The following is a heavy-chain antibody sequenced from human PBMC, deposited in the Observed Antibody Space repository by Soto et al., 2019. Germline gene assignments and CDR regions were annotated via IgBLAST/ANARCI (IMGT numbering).Heavy chain of an antibody. CDR1: VYTFTSYW. CDR3: ESHVGTTVEDYGMDV. D-gene: IGHD4-17*01. Sequence: PGDSLKISCKGSVYTFTSYWISWWRQMPGKGLEWMGRVDASDSYTSYSTSFQGHVTISADKSISTAYLECSSLKASDNAMYCCESHVGTTVEDYGMDVWGQGTRVTVYS. V-gene: IGHV5-10-1*01. J-gene: IGHJ6*02. CDR2: VDASDSYT.